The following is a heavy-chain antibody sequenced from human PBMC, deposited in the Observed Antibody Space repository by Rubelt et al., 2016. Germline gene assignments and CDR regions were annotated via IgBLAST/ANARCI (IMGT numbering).Heavy chain of an antibody. CDR3: ARGGRYYGSGSYQRHNWFDP. CDR1: GGSFSGCY. J-gene: IGHJ5*02. V-gene: IGHV4-34*01. CDR2: INHSGST. D-gene: IGHD3-10*01. Sequence: QVQLQQWGAGLLKPSETLSLTCAVYGGSFSGCYWSWIRQPPGKGLEWIGEINHSGSTNYNPSLKSRVTISVDRSKNQFSCRLSSVTAADTAVYYWARGGRYYGSGSYQRHNWFDPWGQGTLVTVSS.